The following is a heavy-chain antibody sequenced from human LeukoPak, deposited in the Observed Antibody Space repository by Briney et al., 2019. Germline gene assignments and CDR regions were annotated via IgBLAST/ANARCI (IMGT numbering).Heavy chain of an antibody. Sequence: SETLSLTCTVSGGSISSYYWSWIRQPPGKGLQWIGYFYYRGSTNYNPSLKSRVTISVDTSKNQFSLKLSSVTAADTAVYYCARLYGSGSPFDYWGQGTLVTVSS. J-gene: IGHJ4*02. CDR2: FYYRGST. CDR1: GGSISSYY. CDR3: ARLYGSGSPFDY. D-gene: IGHD3-10*01. V-gene: IGHV4-59*01.